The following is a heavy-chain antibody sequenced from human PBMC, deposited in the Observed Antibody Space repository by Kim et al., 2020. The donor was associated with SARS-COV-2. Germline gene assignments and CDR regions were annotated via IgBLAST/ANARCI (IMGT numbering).Heavy chain of an antibody. CDR3: ARDRGPAMVRDYYGMDV. Sequence: LKSRVTISVDTSKNQFSLKLSSVTAADTAVYYCARDRGPAMVRDYYGMDVWGQGTTVTVSS. J-gene: IGHJ6*02. V-gene: IGHV4-59*01. D-gene: IGHD5-18*01.